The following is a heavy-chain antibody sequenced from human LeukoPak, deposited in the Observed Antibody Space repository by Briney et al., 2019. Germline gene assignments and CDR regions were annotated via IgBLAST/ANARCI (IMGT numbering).Heavy chain of an antibody. V-gene: IGHV3-49*04. CDR2: IRSKAYGGTT. D-gene: IGHD3-9*01. CDR3: TRDTRLRYFDWLLSHYYYGMDV. J-gene: IGHJ6*04. Sequence: GGSLRLSCTASGFTFGDYAMSWVRQAPGKGLEWVGFIRSKAYGGTTEYAAYVKGRFTISRDDSKSIAYLQMNSLKTEDTAVYYCTRDTRLRYFDWLLSHYYYGMDVWGKGTTVTVSS. CDR1: GFTFGDYA.